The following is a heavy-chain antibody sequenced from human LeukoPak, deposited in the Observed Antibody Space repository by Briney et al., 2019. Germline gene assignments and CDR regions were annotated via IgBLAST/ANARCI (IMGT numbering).Heavy chain of an antibody. CDR1: GFTFSSYA. D-gene: IGHD6-13*01. V-gene: IGHV3-23*01. Sequence: PGGSLRLSCAASGFTFSSYAMSWVRQAPGKGLEWVSGISGSGSSTYYADSVKGRFTISRDNSKNTLYLQMNSLRAEDTALYYCAKDPVEQQLVRDFDYWGQGTLVTVSS. CDR3: AKDPVEQQLVRDFDY. J-gene: IGHJ4*02. CDR2: ISGSGSST.